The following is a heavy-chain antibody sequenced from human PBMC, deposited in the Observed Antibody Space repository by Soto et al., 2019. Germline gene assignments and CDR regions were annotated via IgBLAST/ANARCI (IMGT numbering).Heavy chain of an antibody. CDR2: MNPNSGNT. CDR3: AREATARGDAFDI. D-gene: IGHD5-18*01. V-gene: IGHV1-8*01. Sequence: QVQLVQSGAEVKKPGASVKVSCKASGYTFTSYDINWVRQATGQGLEWMGWMNPNSGNTGYAQKLQGRVTMTRNPSISTAYMELSSVRSEDTAVYYCAREATARGDAFDIWGQGTMVTVSS. CDR1: GYTFTSYD. J-gene: IGHJ3*02.